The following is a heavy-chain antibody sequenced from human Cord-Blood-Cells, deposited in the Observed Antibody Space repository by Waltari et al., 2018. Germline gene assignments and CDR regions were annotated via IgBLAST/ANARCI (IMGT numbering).Heavy chain of an antibody. Sequence: QVQLVESGGGVVQPGGSLRLSCAASGFTFSSYGMHWVRQAPGKGLEWVACIRYDGSNKNYADSGKGRFTISRDNSKNTLYLQMNSLRAEDTAVYYCAKMGSTVLNWFDPWGQGTLVTVSS. CDR3: AKMGSTVLNWFDP. D-gene: IGHD4-17*01. V-gene: IGHV3-30*02. CDR1: GFTFSSYG. J-gene: IGHJ5*02. CDR2: IRYDGSNK.